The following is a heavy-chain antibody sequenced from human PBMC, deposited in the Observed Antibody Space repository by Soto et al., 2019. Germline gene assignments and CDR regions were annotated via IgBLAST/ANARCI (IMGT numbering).Heavy chain of an antibody. CDR2: ISYDGSNK. CDR3: ARALLRFLEWSGPLDY. J-gene: IGHJ4*02. Sequence: GGSLRLSCAASGFTFSSYAMHWVRQAPGKGLEWVAVISYDGSNKYYADSVKGRFTISRDNSKNTLYLQMNSLRAEDTAVYYCARALLRFLEWSGPLDYWGQGTLVTVSS. CDR1: GFTFSSYA. D-gene: IGHD3-3*01. V-gene: IGHV3-30-3*01.